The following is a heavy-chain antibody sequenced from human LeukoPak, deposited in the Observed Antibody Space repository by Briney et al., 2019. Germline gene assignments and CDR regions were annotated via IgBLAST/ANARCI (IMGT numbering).Heavy chain of an antibody. Sequence: ASVKVSCKASVGTFSSYTISWVRQAPGQGLEWMGRIIPILGIANYAQKFQGRVTITADKSTSTAYMELSSLRSEDTAVYYCAVYSNLDPFDYWGQGTLVTVSS. CDR2: IIPILGIA. CDR1: VGTFSSYT. V-gene: IGHV1-69*02. D-gene: IGHD4-11*01. CDR3: AVYSNLDPFDY. J-gene: IGHJ4*02.